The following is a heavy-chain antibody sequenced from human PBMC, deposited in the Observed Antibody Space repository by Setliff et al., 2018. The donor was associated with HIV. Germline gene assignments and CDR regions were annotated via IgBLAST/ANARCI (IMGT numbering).Heavy chain of an antibody. J-gene: IGHJ4*02. V-gene: IGHV1-18*01. CDR3: ARDVGRDGYCFDH. Sequence: ASVKVSCKASGYTFSDYGISWVRQAPGQGLEWMGWISAHNGRINYAQKFQGRVTMTTDRSTSTAYMELRSLRSDDTAVYYWARDVGRDGYCFDHWGQGTLVTVSS. CDR2: ISAHNGRI. D-gene: IGHD5-12*01. CDR1: GYTFSDYG.